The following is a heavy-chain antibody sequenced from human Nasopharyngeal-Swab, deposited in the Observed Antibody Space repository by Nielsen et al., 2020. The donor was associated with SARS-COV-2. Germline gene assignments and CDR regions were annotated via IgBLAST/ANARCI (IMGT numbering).Heavy chain of an antibody. CDR2: ISSSGSTI. J-gene: IGHJ4*02. D-gene: IGHD2-15*01. Sequence: VRQAPGKGLEWVSYISSSGSTIYYADSVKGRFTISRDNAKNSLYLQMNSLRAEDTAVYYCGRGRRLLDYWGQGTLVTVSS. V-gene: IGHV3-48*03. CDR3: GRGRRLLDY.